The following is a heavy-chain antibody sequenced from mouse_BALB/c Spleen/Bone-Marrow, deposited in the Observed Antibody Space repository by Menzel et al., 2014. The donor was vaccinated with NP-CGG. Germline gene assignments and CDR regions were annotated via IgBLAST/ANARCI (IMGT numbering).Heavy chain of an antibody. CDR1: GFTFSSFG. Sequence: EVKLVESGGGLVQPGGSRKLSCAASGFTFSSFGMHWVRQAPEKGLEWVAHISSGSSTIFYADTVKGRSTISTDKPKNTLFLKMTSLRTEDTAIYYCTRGGSWEDLDYGGQGTTLTVSS. J-gene: IGHJ2*01. D-gene: IGHD4-1*01. V-gene: IGHV5-17*02. CDR2: ISSGSSTI. CDR3: TRGGSWEDLDY.